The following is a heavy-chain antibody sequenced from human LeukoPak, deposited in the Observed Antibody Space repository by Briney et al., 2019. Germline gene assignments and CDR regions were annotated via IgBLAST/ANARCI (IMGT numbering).Heavy chain of an antibody. V-gene: IGHV3-21*04. CDR2: IRFTGSYI. CDR1: GFTFSHYS. CDR3: AKARSGWYKSNFDY. D-gene: IGHD6-19*01. Sequence: SGGSLRLSCVASGFTFSHYSMNWVRQAPGKGLEWVSSIRFTGSYIYYADSVKGRFTISRDDAKNLLSLQMNSLRAEDTAVYYCAKARSGWYKSNFDYWGQGTLVTVSS. J-gene: IGHJ4*02.